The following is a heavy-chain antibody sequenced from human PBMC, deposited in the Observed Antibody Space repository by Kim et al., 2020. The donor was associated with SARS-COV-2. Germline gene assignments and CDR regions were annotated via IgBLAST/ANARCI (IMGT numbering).Heavy chain of an antibody. J-gene: IGHJ4*02. CDR3: ARDPGETYYDFWSGSGMFDY. D-gene: IGHD3-3*01. CDR1: GYTFTSYG. Sequence: ASVKVSCKASGYTFTSYGISWVRQAPGQGLEWMGWISAYNGNTNYAQKLQGRVTMTTDTSTSTAYMELRSLRSDDTAVYYCARDPGETYYDFWSGSGMFDYWGQGTLVTVSS. V-gene: IGHV1-18*01. CDR2: ISAYNGNT.